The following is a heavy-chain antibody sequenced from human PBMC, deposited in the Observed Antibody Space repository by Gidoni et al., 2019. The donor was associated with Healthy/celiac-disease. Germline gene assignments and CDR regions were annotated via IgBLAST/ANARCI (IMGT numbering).Heavy chain of an antibody. CDR3: ARAVKDCGGDCYNY. CDR2: IITILGIA. CDR1: GCTFSSYT. D-gene: IGHD2-21*02. Sequence: QVQLVQSGAEVKNPWSSVNVSCKASGCTFSSYTISWVRQAPGQGLEWMGRIITILGIANYEQKFQGRVTITADKATSTAYMELSSLRSEDTAVYYCARAVKDCGGDCYNYWGQGTLVTVSS. V-gene: IGHV1-69*02. J-gene: IGHJ4*02.